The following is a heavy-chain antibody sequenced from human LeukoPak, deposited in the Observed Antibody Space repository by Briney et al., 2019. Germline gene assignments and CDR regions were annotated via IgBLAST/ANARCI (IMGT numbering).Heavy chain of an antibody. D-gene: IGHD6-13*01. J-gene: IGHJ3*02. CDR2: ISGSGGST. CDR1: GFTFSSYA. Sequence: GGSLRLSCAASGFTFSSYAMSWVRQAPGKGLEWVSAISGSGGSTYYADSVKGRFTISRDNAKNSLYLQMNSLRAEDTALYYCAKDIGPSYSSSWSLESAFDIWGQGTMVTVSS. CDR3: AKDIGPSYSSSWSLESAFDI. V-gene: IGHV3-23*01.